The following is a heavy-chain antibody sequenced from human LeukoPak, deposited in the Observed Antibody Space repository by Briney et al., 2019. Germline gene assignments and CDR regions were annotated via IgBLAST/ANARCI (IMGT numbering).Heavy chain of an antibody. CDR2: ISGSGGST. CDR3: AKDLRGSSGWYVNYYYYYGMDV. V-gene: IGHV3-23*01. CDR1: GFTLSSYA. J-gene: IGHJ6*02. D-gene: IGHD6-19*01. Sequence: SGGSLRLSCAASGFTLSSYAMSWVRQAPGKGLEWVSAISGSGGSTYYADSVKGRFTISRDNSKNTLYLQMNSLRAEDTAVYYCAKDLRGSSGWYVNYYYYYGMDVWGQGTTVTVSS.